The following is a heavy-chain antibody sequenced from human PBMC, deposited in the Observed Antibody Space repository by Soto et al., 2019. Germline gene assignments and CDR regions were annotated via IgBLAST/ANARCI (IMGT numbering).Heavy chain of an antibody. D-gene: IGHD2-21*02. CDR3: TRNCGVDCHSVFFY. Sequence: EVQLLESGGGLVQPGGSLRLSCAASGFTFSNYAMSWVRQAPGKGLEWVSGISGGGGSSYYADSVKGRFTISRDNSKNTLYLHMNSLTAEDTAVYYSTRNCGVDCHSVFFYWGQGILVIASS. J-gene: IGHJ4*02. CDR1: GFTFSNYA. CDR2: ISGGGGSS. V-gene: IGHV3-23*01.